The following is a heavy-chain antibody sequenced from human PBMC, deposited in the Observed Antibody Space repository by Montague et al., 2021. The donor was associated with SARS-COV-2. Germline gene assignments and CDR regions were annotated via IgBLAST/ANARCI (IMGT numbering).Heavy chain of an antibody. CDR3: ARAGSGSYSFYYYYGMDV. Sequence: SETRSLTCTVSGGSISSYYWSWIRQPPGKGLEWIGYIYYSGSTNXNPSLKSRVTISVDTSKNQFSLKLSSVTAADTAVYYCARAGSGSYSFYYYYGMDVWGQGTTVTVSS. V-gene: IGHV4-59*08. CDR1: GGSISSYY. J-gene: IGHJ6*02. D-gene: IGHD3-10*01. CDR2: IYYSGST.